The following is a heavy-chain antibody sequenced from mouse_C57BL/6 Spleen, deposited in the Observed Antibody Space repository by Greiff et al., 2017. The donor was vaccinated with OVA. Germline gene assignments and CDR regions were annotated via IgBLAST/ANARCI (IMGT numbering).Heavy chain of an antibody. V-gene: IGHV5-16*01. Sequence: EVQLVESEGGLVQPGSSMKLSCTASGFTFSDYYMAWVRQVPEKGLEWVANINYDGSSTYYLDSLKSRFIISRDNAKNILYLQMSSLKSEDTATYYCARDRGSYGYFDVWGTGTTVTVSS. CDR1: GFTFSDYY. D-gene: IGHD4-1*01. CDR2: INYDGSST. CDR3: ARDRGSYGYFDV. J-gene: IGHJ1*03.